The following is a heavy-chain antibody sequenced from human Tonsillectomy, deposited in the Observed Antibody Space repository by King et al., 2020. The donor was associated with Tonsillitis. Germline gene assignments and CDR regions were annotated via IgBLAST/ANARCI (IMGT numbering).Heavy chain of an antibody. CDR1: GFTFSSYW. CDR2: INSAGSST. V-gene: IGHV3-74*01. CDR3: AREEGYSSSWYQVNWFDP. J-gene: IGHJ5*02. Sequence: CAASGFTFSSYWMHWVRQAPGKGLVWVSRINSAGSSTSYADSVKGRFTISRDNAKNTLYLQMNSLRAEDTAVYYCAREEGYSSSWYQVNWFDPWGQGTLVTVSS. D-gene: IGHD6-13*01.